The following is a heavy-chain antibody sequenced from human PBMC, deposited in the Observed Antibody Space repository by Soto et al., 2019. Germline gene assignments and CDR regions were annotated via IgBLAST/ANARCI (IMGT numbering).Heavy chain of an antibody. Sequence: GGSLRLSCAASGLTFSSYAMTWVRQAPGKGLEWVSLISDSGDSTYYADSVKGRFTTSRDNSKNTLYLQMNNLRAEDTAVYYCATPPQYCSSTSCYNYGMDVWGQGTTVTVSS. CDR3: ATPPQYCSSTSCYNYGMDV. V-gene: IGHV3-23*01. CDR2: ISDSGDST. CDR1: GLTFSSYA. J-gene: IGHJ6*02. D-gene: IGHD2-2*01.